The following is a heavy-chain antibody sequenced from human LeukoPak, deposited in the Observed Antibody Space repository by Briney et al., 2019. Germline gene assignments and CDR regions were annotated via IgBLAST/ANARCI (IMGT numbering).Heavy chain of an antibody. CDR2: IYNDGST. CDR1: GFTVSSNY. V-gene: IGHV3-53*01. J-gene: IGHJ3*02. Sequence: PGGSLRLSCAASGFTVSSNYMSWVRQAPGKGLEWVSVIYNDGSTHYADSVKGRFTISRDNAKNSLYLQMNSLRAEDTAVYYCARDPYSSGWFDAFDIWGQGTMVTVSS. CDR3: ARDPYSSGWFDAFDI. D-gene: IGHD6-19*01.